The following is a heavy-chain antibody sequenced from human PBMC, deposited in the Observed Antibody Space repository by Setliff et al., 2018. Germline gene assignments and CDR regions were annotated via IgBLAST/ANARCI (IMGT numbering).Heavy chain of an antibody. CDR2: INTNTGNP. J-gene: IGHJ6*03. CDR1: GYNFITFG. D-gene: IGHD4-4*01. CDR3: ARASRFGTTVWKGDYYMDV. V-gene: IGHV7-4-1*02. Sequence: ASVKVSCKTSGYNFITFGISWVRQAPGQGLEWMGWINTNTGNPSYAQDFTGRLVFSLDTSVSTAYLQISSLKAEDSAVYYCARASRFGTTVWKGDYYMDVWGKGTTVTVSS.